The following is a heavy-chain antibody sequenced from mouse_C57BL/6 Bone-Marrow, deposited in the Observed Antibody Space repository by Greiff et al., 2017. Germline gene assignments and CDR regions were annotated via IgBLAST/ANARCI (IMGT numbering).Heavy chain of an antibody. CDR1: GYTFTSYG. V-gene: IGHV1-81*01. D-gene: IGHD2-3*01. CDR2: IYPRSGNT. CDR3: ARNDGYYRGYAMDY. J-gene: IGHJ4*01. Sequence: VKLVESGAELARPGASVKLSCKASGYTFTSYGISWVKQRTGQGLEWIGEIYPRSGNTYYNEKFKGKATLTADKSSSTAYMELRSLTSEDSAVYFCARNDGYYRGYAMDYWGQGTSVTVSS.